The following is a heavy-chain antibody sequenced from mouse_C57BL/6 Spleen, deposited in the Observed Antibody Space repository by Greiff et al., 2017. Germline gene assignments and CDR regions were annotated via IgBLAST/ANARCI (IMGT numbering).Heavy chain of an antibody. CDR3: AREAGGYDGRDFDY. V-gene: IGHV1-50*01. Sequence: QVQLQQPGAELVKPGASVKLSCKASGYTFTSYWMQWVKQRPGQGLEWIGEIDPSDSYTNYNQKFKGKATLTVDTSSSTAYMQLSSLTSEDSAVYYCAREAGGYDGRDFDYWGQGTTLTVSS. D-gene: IGHD2-2*01. CDR2: IDPSDSYT. J-gene: IGHJ2*01. CDR1: GYTFTSYW.